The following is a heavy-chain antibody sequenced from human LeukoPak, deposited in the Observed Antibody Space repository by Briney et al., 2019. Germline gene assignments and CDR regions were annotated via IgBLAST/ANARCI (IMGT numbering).Heavy chain of an antibody. J-gene: IGHJ4*02. V-gene: IGHV3-74*01. CDR2: INSDGSGT. CDR1: GFTFSSSW. CDR3: ARAYNYGVTYFDY. D-gene: IGHD5-24*01. Sequence: PGGSLRLSCAASGFTFSSSWMHWVRQAPGKGLVWVSRINSDGSGTTYADSVKGRFTISRDNAKNTLYLQMNSLRAEDTAVYYCARAYNYGVTYFDYWGQGTLVTVSS.